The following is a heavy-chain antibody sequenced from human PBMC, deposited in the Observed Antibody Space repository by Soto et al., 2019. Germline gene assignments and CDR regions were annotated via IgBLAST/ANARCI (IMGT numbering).Heavy chain of an antibody. Sequence: QVQLQQWGAGLLKPSETLSLTCAVYGGSFSGYYWSWIRKPPGKGREWIGEINHSGSTNYNPSLKSRVTISVDTSKNQFSLKLSSVTAADTAVYYCARKRGSYYDFWSGYYGGFDPWGQGTLVTVSS. D-gene: IGHD3-3*01. CDR2: INHSGST. J-gene: IGHJ5*02. V-gene: IGHV4-34*01. CDR1: GGSFSGYY. CDR3: ARKRGSYYDFWSGYYGGFDP.